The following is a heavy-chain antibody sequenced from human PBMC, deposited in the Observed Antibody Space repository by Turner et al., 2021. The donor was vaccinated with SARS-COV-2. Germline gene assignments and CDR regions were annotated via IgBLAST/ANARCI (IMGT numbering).Heavy chain of an antibody. CDR1: GGSFSGYY. CDR2: INHGEST. V-gene: IGHV4-34*01. Sequence: QVQLQQCGAGLLKPSETLSLTCAVYGGSFSGYYWSWIRQPPGKGLEWIGEINHGESTNYNPSLKSRVTISVDTSKNQFSLKLSYVTAADTAVYYCARSGWSLWYFDYWGQGTLVTVSS. CDR3: ARSGWSLWYFDY. D-gene: IGHD6-19*01. J-gene: IGHJ4*02.